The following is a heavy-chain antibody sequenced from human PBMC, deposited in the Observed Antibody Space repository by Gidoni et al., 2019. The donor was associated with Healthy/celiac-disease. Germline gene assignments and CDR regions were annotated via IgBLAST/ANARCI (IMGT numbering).Heavy chain of an antibody. V-gene: IGHV3-30*18. CDR2: ISYDGSNK. CDR3: AKDDYGDY. J-gene: IGHJ4*02. CDR1: GFTFSSYG. Sequence: QVQLVESGGGVVQPGRSLRLSCAASGFTFSSYGMHWVRQAPGKGLEWVAVISYDGSNKYYADSVKGRFTISRDNSKNTLYLQMNSLRAEDPAVYYCAKDDYGDYWGQGTLVTVSS.